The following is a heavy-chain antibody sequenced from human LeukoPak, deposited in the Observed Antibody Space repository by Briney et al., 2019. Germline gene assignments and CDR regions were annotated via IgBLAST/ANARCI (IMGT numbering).Heavy chain of an antibody. V-gene: IGHV1-18*01. CDR3: ARDLGYCSSTSCRIDY. CDR1: GYTFTSYG. Sequence: ASVKVSCKASGYTFTSYGISWVRQAPGQGLAWMGWISAYNGNINYAQKLQGRVTMTTDTSTSTAYMELRSLRSDDTAVYYCARDLGYCSSTSCRIDYWGQGTLVTVSS. D-gene: IGHD2-2*01. CDR2: ISAYNGNI. J-gene: IGHJ4*02.